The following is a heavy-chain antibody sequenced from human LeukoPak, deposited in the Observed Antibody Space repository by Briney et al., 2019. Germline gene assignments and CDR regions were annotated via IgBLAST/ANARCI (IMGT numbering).Heavy chain of an antibody. Sequence: SETLSLTCTVSGGSINSGDYYWSWIRQPPGKGLEWIGYMYYSGSTYYNPSLKSRVTISVDTSKNQFSLKLSSVTAADTAVYYCARYCSNTSCYWSAFDTWGQGTMVTVSS. CDR3: ARYCSNTSCYWSAFDT. J-gene: IGHJ3*02. V-gene: IGHV4-30-4*08. CDR1: GGSINSGDYY. CDR2: MYYSGST. D-gene: IGHD2-2*01.